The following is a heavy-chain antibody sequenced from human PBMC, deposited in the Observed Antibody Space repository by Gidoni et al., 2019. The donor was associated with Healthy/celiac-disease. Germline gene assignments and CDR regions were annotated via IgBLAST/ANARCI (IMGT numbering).Heavy chain of an antibody. V-gene: IGHV3-30*01. D-gene: IGHD3-3*01. Sequence: QVQLVASGGGVVQPGRSLRLSWAASGFTFSSYAMHWVRQAPGKGLEWVAVISYDGSNKYYADSVNGRFTISRDNSKNTLYLQMNSLRAEDTSVYYCARVYYDFWFAFDIWGQGTMVTVSS. CDR3: ARVYYDFWFAFDI. J-gene: IGHJ3*02. CDR2: ISYDGSNK. CDR1: GFTFSSYA.